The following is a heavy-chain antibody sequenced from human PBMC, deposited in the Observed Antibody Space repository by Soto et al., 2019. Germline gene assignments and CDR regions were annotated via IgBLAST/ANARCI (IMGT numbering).Heavy chain of an antibody. CDR2: IYHSGST. Sequence: SETLSPTCAVSGGSISSGGYSWSWIRQPPGKGLEWIWYIYHSGSTYYNPSLKSRVTISVDRSKNQYSLKLSSVTAADKAVYLFARAHYGDYGYGMDVWGQGTTVTVSS. CDR3: ARAHYGDYGYGMDV. D-gene: IGHD4-17*01. V-gene: IGHV4-30-2*01. J-gene: IGHJ6*02. CDR1: GGSISSGGYS.